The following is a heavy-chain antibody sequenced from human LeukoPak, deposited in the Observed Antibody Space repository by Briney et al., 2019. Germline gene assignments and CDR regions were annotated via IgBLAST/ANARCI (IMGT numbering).Heavy chain of an antibody. CDR3: ARGTADYYYGMDV. Sequence: GASVKVSCKASGGTFSSYAISWVRQAPGQGLEWMGRIIPILGIANYARKFQGRVTITADKSTSTAYMELSSLRSEDTAVYYCARGTADYYYGMDVWGQGTTVTVSS. CDR2: IIPILGIA. V-gene: IGHV1-69*04. CDR1: GGTFSSYA. J-gene: IGHJ6*02.